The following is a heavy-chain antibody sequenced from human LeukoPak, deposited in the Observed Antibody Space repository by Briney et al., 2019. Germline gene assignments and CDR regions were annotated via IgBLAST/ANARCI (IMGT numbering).Heavy chain of an antibody. J-gene: IGHJ4*02. Sequence: PGGSLRLSCAASGFTFSSYGMHWVRQAPGKGLEWVAVIWYDGSNKYYADSVKGRFTISRDNSKNTLYPQMNSLRAEDTAVYYCARGPTVTPKGPTDYWGQGTLVTVSS. V-gene: IGHV3-33*01. CDR2: IWYDGSNK. D-gene: IGHD4-17*01. CDR1: GFTFSSYG. CDR3: ARGPTVTPKGPTDY.